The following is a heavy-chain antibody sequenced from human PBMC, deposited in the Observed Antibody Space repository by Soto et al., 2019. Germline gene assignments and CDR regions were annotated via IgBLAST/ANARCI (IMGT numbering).Heavy chain of an antibody. Sequence: PGGSLRLSCAASGFTFSSYARIWVRQAPGKGLEWVSAISGSGGSTYYADSVKGRFTISRDNSKNTLYLQMNSLRAEDTAVYYCAYDLEGDYVFWGQGTLVTVSS. CDR2: ISGSGGST. J-gene: IGHJ4*02. CDR3: AYDLEGDYVF. D-gene: IGHD4-17*01. CDR1: GFTFSSYA. V-gene: IGHV3-23*01.